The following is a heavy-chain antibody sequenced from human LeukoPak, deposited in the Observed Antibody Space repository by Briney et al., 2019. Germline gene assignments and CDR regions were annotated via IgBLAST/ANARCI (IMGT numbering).Heavy chain of an antibody. V-gene: IGHV3-23*01. J-gene: IGHJ4*02. D-gene: IGHD3-9*01. CDR2: ISGSGGST. CDR1: GFTFGDYA. Sequence: GGSLRLSCTASGFTFGDYAMSWVRQAPGKGLEWVSAISGSGGSTYYADSVKGRFTISRDNSKNTLYLQMNCLRAEDTAVYYCAKDLSREYDILTGYYMSRYYFDYWGQGTLVTVSS. CDR3: AKDLSREYDILTGYYMSRYYFDY.